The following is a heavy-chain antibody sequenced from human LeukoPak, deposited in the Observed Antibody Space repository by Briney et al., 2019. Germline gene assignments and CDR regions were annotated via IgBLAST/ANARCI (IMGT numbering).Heavy chain of an antibody. Sequence: SSETLSLTCSVSGGSISSSSYYWGWIRQPPGKGLEWIGSIYYSGTTYYNPSLKSRVTMSVDTSKNQFSLKLSSVSAADTAVYYCARQRVPAYYFDYWGQGTLVTVSA. V-gene: IGHV4-39*01. CDR3: ARQRVPAYYFDY. CDR1: GGSISSSSYY. D-gene: IGHD4/OR15-4a*01. CDR2: IYYSGTT. J-gene: IGHJ4*02.